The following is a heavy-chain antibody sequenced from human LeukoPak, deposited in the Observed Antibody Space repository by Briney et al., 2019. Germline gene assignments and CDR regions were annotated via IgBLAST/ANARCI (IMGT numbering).Heavy chain of an antibody. CDR3: ARVGRYCSSTSCSRPFDY. J-gene: IGHJ4*02. V-gene: IGHV1-69*13. CDR2: IIPIFGTA. D-gene: IGHD2-2*01. Sequence: GASVKVSCKASGYTFTSYGISWVRQAPGQGLEWMGGIIPIFGTANYAQKFQGRVTITADESTSTAYMELSSLRSEDTAVYYCARVGRYCSSTSCSRPFDYWGQGTLVTVSS. CDR1: GYTFTSYG.